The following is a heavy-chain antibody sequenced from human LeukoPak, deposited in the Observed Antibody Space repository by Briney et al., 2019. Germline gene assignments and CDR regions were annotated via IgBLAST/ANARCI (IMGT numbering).Heavy chain of an antibody. Sequence: GGSLRLSCAASGFTFDDYAMHWVRQAPGKGLEWVSGISWNSGSIGYADSVKGRFTTSRDNAKNSLYLQMNSLRAEDTALYYCAKGGSGGAHFDYRGQGTLVTVSS. D-gene: IGHD3-10*01. J-gene: IGHJ4*02. CDR1: GFTFDDYA. CDR3: AKGGSGGAHFDY. V-gene: IGHV3-9*01. CDR2: ISWNSGSI.